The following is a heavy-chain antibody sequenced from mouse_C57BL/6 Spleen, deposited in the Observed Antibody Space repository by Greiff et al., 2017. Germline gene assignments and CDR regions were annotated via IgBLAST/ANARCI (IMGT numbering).Heavy chain of an antibody. Sequence: QVQLQQSGAELVKPGASVKISCKASGYAFSSYWMNWVKQRPGKGLEWIGQIYPGDGDTNYNGKFKGNATLTADKSSSTAYMQLSSLTSEDSAVYFCQTAQATEAMDYWGQGTSVTVSS. V-gene: IGHV1-80*01. CDR3: QTAQATEAMDY. J-gene: IGHJ4*01. D-gene: IGHD3-2*02. CDR1: GYAFSSYW. CDR2: IYPGDGDT.